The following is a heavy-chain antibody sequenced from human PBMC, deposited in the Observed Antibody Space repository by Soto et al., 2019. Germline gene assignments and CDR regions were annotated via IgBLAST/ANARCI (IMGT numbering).Heavy chain of an antibody. V-gene: IGHV3-7*01. Sequence: GGSLRLSCAASGFTFSSYWMSWVRQAPGKGLEWVANIKQDGSEKYYVDSVKGRFTISRDNAKNSLYLQMNSLRAEDTAVYYCARDPPRASYYDFWSGYPSPTESSGWGQGTLVTVSS. CDR3: ARDPPRASYYDFWSGYPSPTESSG. J-gene: IGHJ4*02. D-gene: IGHD3-3*01. CDR1: GFTFSSYW. CDR2: IKQDGSEK.